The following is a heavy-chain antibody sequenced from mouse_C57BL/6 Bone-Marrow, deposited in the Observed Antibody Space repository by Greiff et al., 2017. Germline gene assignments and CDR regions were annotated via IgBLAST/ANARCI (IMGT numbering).Heavy chain of an antibody. J-gene: IGHJ2*01. CDR2: IDPSDSYT. D-gene: IGHD1-1*01. V-gene: IGHV1-69*01. CDR1: GYTFTSYW. Sequence: QVQLQQPGAELVMPGASVKLSCKASGYTFTSYWMHWVKQRPGQGLEWIGEIDPSDSYTNYNQKFKGKSTLTVDKSSSTAYMQRSSLTSEDSAVYYCARSIYYGSSLDYWGQGTTLTVSS. CDR3: ARSIYYGSSLDY.